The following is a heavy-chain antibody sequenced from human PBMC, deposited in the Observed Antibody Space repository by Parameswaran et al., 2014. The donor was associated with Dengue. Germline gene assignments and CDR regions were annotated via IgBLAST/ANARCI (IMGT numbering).Heavy chain of an antibody. J-gene: IGHJ4*02. CDR3: ARHLRPYTAMGGFDY. CDR2: LYYSGTT. CDR1: GGSISSSSYY. Sequence: SETLSLTCTVSGGSISSSSYYWGWIRQPPGKGLEWIGSLYYSGTTYYNPSLKSRVTISVDTSKNQFSLKLSSVTAADTAVYYCARHLRPYTAMGGFDYWGQGTLVTVSS. V-gene: IGHV4-39*01. D-gene: IGHD5-18*01.